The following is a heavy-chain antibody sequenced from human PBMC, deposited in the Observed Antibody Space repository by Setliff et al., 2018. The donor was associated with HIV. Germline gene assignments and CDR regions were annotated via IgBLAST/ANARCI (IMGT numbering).Heavy chain of an antibody. V-gene: IGHV4-31*03. CDR3: ARDKGGGYFDS. Sequence: PSETLSLTCTVSGGSISSGGYYWSWIRQHPGKGLEWIGEVNQRVTSNYNPSLKSRVTMSIDESKSQFSLKLSSVTAADTAVYFCARDKGGGYFDSWGQGTLVTVSS. J-gene: IGHJ4*02. CDR2: VNQRVTS. D-gene: IGHD3-16*01. CDR1: GGSISSGGYY.